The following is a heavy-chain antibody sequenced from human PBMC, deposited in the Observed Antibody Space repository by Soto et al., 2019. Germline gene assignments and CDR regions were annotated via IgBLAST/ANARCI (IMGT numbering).Heavy chain of an antibody. CDR2: ISSSSSYI. CDR1: GFTFSSYS. V-gene: IGHV3-21*01. J-gene: IGHJ4*02. Sequence: EVQLVESGGGLVKPGGSLRLSCAASGFTFSSYSMNWVRQAPGKGLEWVSSISSSSSYIYYADSVKGRFTLSRDNAKNSLYLQMNRLRAEDTAVYYCARRAYGGYPDYWGQGTMFTVSS. CDR3: ARRAYGGYPDY. D-gene: IGHD4-17*01.